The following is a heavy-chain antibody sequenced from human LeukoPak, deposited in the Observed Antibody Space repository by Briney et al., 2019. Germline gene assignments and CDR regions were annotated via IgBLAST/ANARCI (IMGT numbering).Heavy chain of an antibody. CDR3: ARGDKDVVGATGFFDY. D-gene: IGHD1-26*01. V-gene: IGHV1-2*02. Sequence: ASVKVSCKASGYTFTGYYMHWVRQAPGQGLEWMGWINPHSGGTNYAQKFQGRVTMTRDTSISTAYMELSRLRSDDTAVYYCARGDKDVVGATGFFDYWGQGTLVTVSS. J-gene: IGHJ4*02. CDR1: GYTFTGYY. CDR2: INPHSGGT.